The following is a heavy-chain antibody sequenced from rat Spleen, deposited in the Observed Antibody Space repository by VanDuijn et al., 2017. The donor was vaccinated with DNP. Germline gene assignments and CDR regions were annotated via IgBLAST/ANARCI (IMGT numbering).Heavy chain of an antibody. D-gene: IGHD1-1*01. CDR2: ITNSGGST. J-gene: IGHJ2*01. Sequence: EVQLVESGGGLVQPGRSLKLSCAASGFTFSNYGMAWVRQAPTKGLEWVASITNSGGSTYYRDSVKGRFTISRDNAKSTLYLQMDSLRSEDTATYYCTTTTPLYYYSRTYFDYWGQGVMVTVSS. V-gene: IGHV5-27*01. CDR1: GFTFSNYG. CDR3: TTTTPLYYYSRTYFDY.